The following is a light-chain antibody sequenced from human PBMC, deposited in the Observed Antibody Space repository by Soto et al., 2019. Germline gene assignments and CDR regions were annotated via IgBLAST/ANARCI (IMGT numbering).Light chain of an antibody. V-gene: IGKV3-11*01. CDR2: DAS. Sequence: IVLTQSPGTLSLSPWERSTHSFRASQSVSSYLAWYQQKPGQAPRLLIYDASNRATGIPARFSGSGSGTDFTLTISSLEAEDFAVYYCQQRSDWPPTFGQGTKVDIK. CDR1: QSVSSY. J-gene: IGKJ1*01. CDR3: QQRSDWPPT.